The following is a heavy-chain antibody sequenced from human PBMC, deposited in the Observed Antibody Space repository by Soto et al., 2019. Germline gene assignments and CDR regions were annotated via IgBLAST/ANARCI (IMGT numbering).Heavy chain of an antibody. V-gene: IGHV4-59*01. D-gene: IGHD1-7*01. J-gene: IGHJ5*02. Sequence: PSETLSLTCTVSGGSISSYYWSWIRQPPGKGLEWIGYIYYSGSTNYNPSLKSRVTISVDTSKNQFSLKLSSVTAADTAVYYFATSPYNWNYSRFDPWGQGPLVTVSS. CDR1: GGSISSYY. CDR2: IYYSGST. CDR3: ATSPYNWNYSRFDP.